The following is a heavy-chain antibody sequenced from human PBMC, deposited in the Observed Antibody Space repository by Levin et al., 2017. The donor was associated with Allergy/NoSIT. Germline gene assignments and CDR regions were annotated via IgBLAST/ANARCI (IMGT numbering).Heavy chain of an antibody. CDR3: ARIPHLGYNYGYYYGMDV. D-gene: IGHD5-18*01. CDR1: GFSLSTSGMC. J-gene: IGHJ6*02. CDR2: IDWDDDK. Sequence: RESGPTLVKPTQTLTLTCTFSGFSLSTSGMCVSWIRQPPGKALEWLARIDWDDDKYYSTSLKTRLTISKDTSKNQVVLTMTNMDPVDTATYYCARIPHLGYNYGYYYGMDVWGQGTTVTVSS. V-gene: IGHV2-70*11.